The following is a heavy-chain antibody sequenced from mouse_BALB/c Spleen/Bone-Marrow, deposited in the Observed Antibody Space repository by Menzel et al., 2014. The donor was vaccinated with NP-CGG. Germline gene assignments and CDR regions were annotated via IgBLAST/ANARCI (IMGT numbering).Heavy chain of an antibody. CDR2: IRNKANGYTT. J-gene: IGHJ2*01. V-gene: IGHV7-3*02. Sequence: EVKLMESGGGLVQPGGSLRLSCATSGFTFTDYYMNWVRQPPGKALEWLGSIRNKANGYTTEYSASVKGRFTISRDNSQSILYLQMNILRAEDSATYYCARLGRGYFDYWGQGTTLTVSS. CDR3: ARLGRGYFDY. D-gene: IGHD4-1*01. CDR1: GFTFTDYY.